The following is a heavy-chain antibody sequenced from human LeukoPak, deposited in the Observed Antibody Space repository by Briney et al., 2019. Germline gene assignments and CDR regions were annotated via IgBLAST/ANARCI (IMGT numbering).Heavy chain of an antibody. Sequence: SETLSLTCTVSGGSMSRTSYYWAWIRQPPGKGLEWIGSIYYSGSTYYNPSLKSRVTISVDTSKNQFSLKRTSVTAADTAVYYCARGDSSAYPDGFDIWGQGTMVTVSS. CDR1: GGSMSRTSYY. CDR3: ARGDSSAYPDGFDI. V-gene: IGHV4-39*01. CDR2: IYYSGST. J-gene: IGHJ3*02. D-gene: IGHD3-22*01.